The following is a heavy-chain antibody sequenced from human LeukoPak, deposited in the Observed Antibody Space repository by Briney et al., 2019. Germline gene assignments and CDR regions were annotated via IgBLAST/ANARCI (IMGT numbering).Heavy chain of an antibody. J-gene: IGHJ4*02. V-gene: IGHV1-24*01. CDR1: GYTLTELS. CDR2: FDPEDGET. D-gene: IGHD6-19*01. CDR3: ATQSVAGTHFDY. Sequence: ASVKVSCKVSGYTLTELSMHWVRQAPGKGLEWMGGFDPEDGETIYAQKFQGGVTMTEDTSTDTAYMELSSLRSEDTAVYYCATQSVAGTHFDYWGQGTLVTVSS.